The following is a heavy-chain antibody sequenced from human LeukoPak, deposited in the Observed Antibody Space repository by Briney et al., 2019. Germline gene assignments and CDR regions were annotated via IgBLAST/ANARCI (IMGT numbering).Heavy chain of an antibody. Sequence: EGSLRLSCAASGFTFGTYWMSWVRQAPGKGLEWVANIKYDGSEKYYVDSVKGRFTISRDNAKNSLYLQMNSLRSDDTAVYYCVREPPTMVRGVTMDVWGQGTTVTVSS. CDR2: IKYDGSEK. J-gene: IGHJ6*02. CDR1: GFTFGTYW. CDR3: VREPPTMVRGVTMDV. V-gene: IGHV3-7*03. D-gene: IGHD3-10*01.